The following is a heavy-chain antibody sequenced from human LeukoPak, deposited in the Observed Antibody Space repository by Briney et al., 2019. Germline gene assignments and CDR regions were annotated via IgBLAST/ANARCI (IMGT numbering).Heavy chain of an antibody. D-gene: IGHD5-24*01. CDR3: AIGEMATNAFDI. Sequence: GASVKVSCKASGYTFTSYYMHWVRQAPGQGLEWMGIINPSGGSTSYALKFQGRVTMTRDTSTSTVYMELSSLRSEDTAVYYCAIGEMATNAFDIWGQGTMVTVSS. CDR2: INPSGGST. V-gene: IGHV1-46*01. J-gene: IGHJ3*02. CDR1: GYTFTSYY.